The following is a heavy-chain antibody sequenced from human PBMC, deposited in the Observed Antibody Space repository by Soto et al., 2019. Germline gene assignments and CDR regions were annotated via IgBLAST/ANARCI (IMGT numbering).Heavy chain of an antibody. Sequence: SVKVSCKASGGTFSSYAISWVRQAPGQGLEWMGGIIPIFGTANYAQKFQGRVTITADESTSTAYMELSSLRSEDTAVYYCARDTAVAGPPFDCWGQGTLVTVSS. CDR1: GGTFSSYA. J-gene: IGHJ4*02. CDR2: IIPIFGTA. D-gene: IGHD6-19*01. V-gene: IGHV1-69*13. CDR3: ARDTAVAGPPFDC.